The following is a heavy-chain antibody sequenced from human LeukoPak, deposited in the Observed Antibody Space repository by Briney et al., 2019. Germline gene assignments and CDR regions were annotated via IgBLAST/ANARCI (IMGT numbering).Heavy chain of an antibody. CDR1: GYTFTSYG. V-gene: IGHV1-18*01. D-gene: IGHD3-22*01. CDR2: ISAYNGNT. CDR3: ARVHSSGYYYSLLQH. Sequence: ASVKVSCKASGYTFTSYGISWVRQAPGQGLEWMGWISAYNGNTNYAQKLQGRVTMTTDTSTSTAYMELRSLRSDDTAVYYCARVHSSGYYYSLLQHWGQGTLVTVSS. J-gene: IGHJ1*01.